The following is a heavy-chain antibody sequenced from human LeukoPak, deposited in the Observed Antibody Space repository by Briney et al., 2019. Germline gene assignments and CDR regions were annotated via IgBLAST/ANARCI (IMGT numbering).Heavy chain of an antibody. CDR1: GFTFSSYG. J-gene: IGHJ4*02. V-gene: IGHV3-23*01. CDR3: AKDHYYDSSGYYYFDY. Sequence: PGGSLRLSCAASGFTFSSYGMSWVRQAPGKGLEWVSAISGSGGSTYYADSVKGRFTIPRDNSKNTLYLQMNSLRAEDTAVYYCAKDHYYDSSGYYYFDYWGQGTLVTVSS. CDR2: ISGSGGST. D-gene: IGHD3-22*01.